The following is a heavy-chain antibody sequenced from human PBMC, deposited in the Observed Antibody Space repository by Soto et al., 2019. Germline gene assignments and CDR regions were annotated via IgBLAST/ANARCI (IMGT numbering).Heavy chain of an antibody. D-gene: IGHD1-26*01. Sequence: MQLVQSGPEVKKPGTSVKVSCKASGFTFSTYAVQWVRQARGQRPEWMGWIVGGSGNTNYAQNSQERVIITRDMSTSTVYMELSSLRSDDTAVYFCAARRSGLYAMDVWGQGTTVTVSS. CDR1: GFTFSTYA. CDR3: AARRSGLYAMDV. CDR2: IVGGSGNT. J-gene: IGHJ6*02. V-gene: IGHV1-58*01.